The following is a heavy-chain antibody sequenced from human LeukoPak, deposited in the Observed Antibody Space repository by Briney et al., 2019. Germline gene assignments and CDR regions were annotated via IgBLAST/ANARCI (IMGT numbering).Heavy chain of an antibody. J-gene: IGHJ4*02. V-gene: IGHV3-48*03. Sequence: GGSLRLSCAASGFTFSDYEMNWVRPAPGKGLEWVSHISTSGSIIHYADSVEGRFTISRDNAKNSLYLQMNSLRAEDTALYYCAKEKFRYCSSTSCYAFDYWGQGTLVTVSS. CDR2: ISTSGSII. CDR3: AKEKFRYCSSTSCYAFDY. CDR1: GFTFSDYE. D-gene: IGHD2-2*01.